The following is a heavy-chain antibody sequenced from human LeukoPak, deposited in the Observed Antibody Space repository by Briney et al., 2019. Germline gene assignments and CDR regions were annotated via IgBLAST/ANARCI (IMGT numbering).Heavy chain of an antibody. V-gene: IGHV3-74*01. D-gene: IGHD3-10*01. J-gene: IGHJ4*02. Sequence: GGSLRLSCAASGFTFSSYWMHWVRQPPGKGLMWVSRINNDGSSTIYADSVKGRFTISRDNAKNTLYLQMNSLSTEDTAVYYCASIYGAYWGQGTLVTVSS. CDR1: GFTFSSYW. CDR3: ASIYGAY. CDR2: INNDGSST.